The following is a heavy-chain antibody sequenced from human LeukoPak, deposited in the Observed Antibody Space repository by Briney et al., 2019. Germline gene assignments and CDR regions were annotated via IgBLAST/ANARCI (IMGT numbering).Heavy chain of an antibody. D-gene: IGHD3-22*01. J-gene: IGHJ4*02. CDR1: GFTFSTFA. CDR3: ARGGRDDSSGYYYPPFDY. Sequence: PGGSLRLSCAASGFTFSTFAMIWVRQPPGKGLEWVSSIFPSGGEIHYADSVKGRFTIPRDNAKNSLYLQMNSLRAEDTAVYYCARGGRDDSSGYYYPPFDYWGQGTLVTVSS. CDR2: IFPSGGEI. V-gene: IGHV3-21*01.